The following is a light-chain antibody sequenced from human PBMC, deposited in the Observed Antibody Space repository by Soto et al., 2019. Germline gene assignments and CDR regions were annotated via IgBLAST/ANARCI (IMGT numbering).Light chain of an antibody. J-gene: IGKJ1*01. Sequence: DIVMTQSPDSLAVSLGERATINCKSSQSVLYSSNNKNYLAWYQQKPGQPPKLLIYRASTRQSGVPDRFSGSGSGTEFTLTISSLQAEDVAVYYCQQYYSSPPTFGQGTKVEIK. CDR1: QSVLYSSNNKNY. V-gene: IGKV4-1*01. CDR3: QQYYSSPPT. CDR2: RAS.